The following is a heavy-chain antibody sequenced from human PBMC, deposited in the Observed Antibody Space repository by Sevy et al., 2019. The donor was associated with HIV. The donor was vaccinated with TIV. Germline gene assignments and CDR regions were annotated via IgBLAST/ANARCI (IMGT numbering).Heavy chain of an antibody. V-gene: IGHV3-7*01. CDR2: IKADGRDK. CDR1: GFTFSANW. Sequence: GGPLRLSFEALGFTFSANWMNWFGQPQGRGRRGVANIKADGRDKHYVDSVEGRFTISRDNAKNLLFLQMNSLRVEDTAVYYCAHETFGRFESWGQGTLVTVSS. J-gene: IGHJ4*02. CDR3: AHETFGRFES. D-gene: IGHD3-16*01.